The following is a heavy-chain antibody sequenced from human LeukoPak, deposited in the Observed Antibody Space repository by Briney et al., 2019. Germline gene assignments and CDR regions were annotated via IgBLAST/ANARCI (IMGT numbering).Heavy chain of an antibody. CDR2: IIPIFGTA. CDR3: ARGVLLRYFDWLGYYMDV. J-gene: IGHJ6*03. V-gene: IGHV1-69*06. CDR1: GGTFSSYA. Sequence: SVKVSCKASGGTFSSYAISWVRQAPGQGLEWMGGIIPIFGTANYAQKFQGRVTITADKSTSTAYMELSSLRSEDTAVYYRARGVLLRYFDWLGYYMDVWGKGTTVTVSS. D-gene: IGHD3-9*01.